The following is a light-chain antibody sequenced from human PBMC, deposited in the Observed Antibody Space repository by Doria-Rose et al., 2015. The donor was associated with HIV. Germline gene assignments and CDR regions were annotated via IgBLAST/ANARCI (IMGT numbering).Light chain of an antibody. CDR2: DGS. CDR3: HQYGTSWT. CDR1: QRFSSTY. Sequence: TQSPGTLSLSPGERATLSCRASQRFSSTYLAWYQQKPGQAPSLLIYDGSTRATGIPDRFSASGSGTDFTLTINRLEPEDLALYYCHQYGTSWTFGQGTKVEI. V-gene: IGKV3-20*01. J-gene: IGKJ1*01.